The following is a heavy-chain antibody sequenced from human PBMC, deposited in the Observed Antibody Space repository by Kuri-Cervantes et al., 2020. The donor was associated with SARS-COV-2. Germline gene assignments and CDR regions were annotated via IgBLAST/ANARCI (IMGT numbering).Heavy chain of an antibody. J-gene: IGHJ6*02. CDR2: ISGSGGST. V-gene: IGHV3-23*01. CDR3: ARFSATSHYYGMDV. D-gene: IGHD6-25*01. CDR1: GFTFSSYW. Sequence: GESLKISCAASGFTFSSYWMHWVRQAPGKGLVWVSAISGSGGSTYYADSVKGRFTISRDNSKNTLYLQMNSLRAEDTAVYYCARFSATSHYYGMDVWGQGTTVTVSS.